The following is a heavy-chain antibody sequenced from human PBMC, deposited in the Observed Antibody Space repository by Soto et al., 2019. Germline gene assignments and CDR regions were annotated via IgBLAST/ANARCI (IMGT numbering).Heavy chain of an antibody. J-gene: IGHJ5*02. Sequence: PSEPLSFTVTVSGGSISSDYWSWIRQPAGKGLERIGRIYTSGSNNYNPSLKSRVTMSVDTSKNQFSLKLSSVTTADTAVYYCARGGGSGYYIDNWFDPWGQGTLVTVSS. V-gene: IGHV4-4*07. CDR2: IYTSGSN. CDR1: GGSISSDY. CDR3: ARGGGSGYYIDNWFDP. D-gene: IGHD3-22*01.